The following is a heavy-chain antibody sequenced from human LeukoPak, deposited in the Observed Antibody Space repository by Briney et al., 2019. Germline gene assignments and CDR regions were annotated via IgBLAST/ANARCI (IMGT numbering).Heavy chain of an antibody. CDR2: ISSSSSTI. CDR3: ARDSPQALAILHAFDI. J-gene: IGHJ3*02. V-gene: IGHV3-48*01. CDR1: GFTFSSYT. Sequence: GGSLRLSCAASGFTFSSYTMNWVRQAPGKGLEWVSKISSSSSTIYYADSVKGRFTISRDNAKNSLYLQMNSLRAEDTAVYYCARDSPQALAILHAFDIWGHGTMVAVSS. D-gene: IGHD5-12*01.